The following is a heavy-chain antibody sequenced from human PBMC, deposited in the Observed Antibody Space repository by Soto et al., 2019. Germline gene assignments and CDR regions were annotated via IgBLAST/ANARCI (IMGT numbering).Heavy chain of an antibody. CDR3: AKVFYYYDSSGYYYFDY. V-gene: IGHV3-23*01. CDR2: ISGSGSTI. D-gene: IGHD3-22*01. CDR1: GFTFSSYA. Sequence: GGSLRLSCAASGFTFSSYAVSWVRQAPGKGPEWISSISGSGSTIYYADSVKGRFTISRDNSKNTLYLQMSSLRTEDTAVYYCAKVFYYYDSSGYYYFDYWGQGTLVTVSS. J-gene: IGHJ4*02.